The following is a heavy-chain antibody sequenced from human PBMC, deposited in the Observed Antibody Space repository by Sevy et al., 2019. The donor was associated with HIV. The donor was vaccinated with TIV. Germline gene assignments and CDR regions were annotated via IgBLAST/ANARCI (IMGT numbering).Heavy chain of an antibody. Sequence: SETLSLTCAVYGGSFSGYYWSWIRQPPGKGLEWIGEINHSGSTNYNPSLKSRVTISVDTSKNQFSLKLSSVTAADTAVYYCARGSSAMVPYLYFDLWGRGTLVTVSS. CDR2: INHSGST. CDR3: ARGSSAMVPYLYFDL. D-gene: IGHD3-10*01. V-gene: IGHV4-34*01. J-gene: IGHJ2*01. CDR1: GGSFSGYY.